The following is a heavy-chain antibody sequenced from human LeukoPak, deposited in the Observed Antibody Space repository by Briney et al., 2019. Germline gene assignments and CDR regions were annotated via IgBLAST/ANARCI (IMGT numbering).Heavy chain of an antibody. J-gene: IGHJ4*02. CDR1: GYTFTSYA. V-gene: IGHV1-3*01. D-gene: IGHD6-13*01. CDR3: AMSPLYSKKSHYFDY. Sequence: ASVKVSCKASGYTFTSYAMHWVRQAPGQRLEWMGWINAGNGNTKYSQKFQGRVTMTTDTSTSTAYMELRSLRSDDTAVYYCAMSPLYSKKSHYFDYWGQGTLVTVSS. CDR2: INAGNGNT.